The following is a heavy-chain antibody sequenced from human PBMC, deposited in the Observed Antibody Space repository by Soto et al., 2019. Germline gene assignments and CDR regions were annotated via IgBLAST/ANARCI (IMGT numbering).Heavy chain of an antibody. Sequence: GGSLRLSCAASAFTFNSYGMHWVRQGPGDGLEWVAFISYDSTKTYYADSVKGRFTISRVNSNSALYVQMNTLTGEETAVYYCARTRSAWSHLHSYSSVVWYQGTLLTV. V-gene: IGHV3-30*03. D-gene: IGHD2-21*02. CDR1: AFTFNSYG. CDR3: ARTRSAWSHLHSYSSVV. CDR2: ISYDSTKT. J-gene: IGHJ6*02.